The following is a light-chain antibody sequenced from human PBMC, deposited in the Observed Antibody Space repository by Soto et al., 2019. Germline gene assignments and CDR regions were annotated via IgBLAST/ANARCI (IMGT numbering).Light chain of an antibody. Sequence: EIVLTQSPATLSLSPGERATLSCRASQSVSSYLAWYQQKPGQAPRLLIYDASNRATGIPARCSGSGSGTDFTLTICSLEPEDFAVYYCQQRSNWPLYTFGQGTKLEIK. CDR2: DAS. CDR1: QSVSSY. V-gene: IGKV3-11*01. CDR3: QQRSNWPLYT. J-gene: IGKJ2*01.